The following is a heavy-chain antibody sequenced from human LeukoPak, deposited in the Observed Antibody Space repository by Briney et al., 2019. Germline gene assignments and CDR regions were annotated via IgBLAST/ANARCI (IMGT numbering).Heavy chain of an antibody. J-gene: IGHJ4*02. V-gene: IGHV3-7*01. CDR3: ARDAYDTAMVFFDY. CDR1: GFTFSSYW. D-gene: IGHD5-18*01. CDR2: IKQDGSEK. Sequence: GGSLRLSCAASGFTFSSYWMSWVRQAPGKGLEWVANIKQDGSEKYYVDSVKGRFTISRDNAKNSLYLQMNSLGAEDTAVYYCARDAYDTAMVFFDYWGQGTLVTVSS.